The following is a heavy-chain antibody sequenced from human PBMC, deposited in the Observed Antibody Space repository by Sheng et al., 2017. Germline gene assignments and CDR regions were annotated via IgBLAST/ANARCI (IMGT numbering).Heavy chain of an antibody. CDR3: ARGRGYSYGSVFDY. Sequence: QVQLQQWGAGLLKPSETLSLTCAVYGGSFSGYYWSWIRQPPGKGLEWIGEINHSGSTNYNPSLKSRVTISVDTSKNQFSLKLSSVTAADTAVYYCARGRGYSYGSVFDYWGQGTLVTVSS. V-gene: IGHV4-34*01. CDR2: INHSGST. D-gene: IGHD5-18*01. J-gene: IGHJ4*02. CDR1: GGSFSGYY.